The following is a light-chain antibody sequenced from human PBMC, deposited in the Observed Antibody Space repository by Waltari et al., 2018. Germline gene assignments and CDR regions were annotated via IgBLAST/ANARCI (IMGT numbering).Light chain of an antibody. CDR1: QAISSY. CDR2: AAS. V-gene: IGKV1-9*01. Sequence: DIQLTQSPSFLSASVGDRVPITCRASQAISSYLAWYQQKPGRAPKLLIYAASTLQSGVPSGFSGSGSVTEFTLTISSLQPEDFATYYCQQLDSFPITFGQGTRLEIK. CDR3: QQLDSFPIT. J-gene: IGKJ5*01.